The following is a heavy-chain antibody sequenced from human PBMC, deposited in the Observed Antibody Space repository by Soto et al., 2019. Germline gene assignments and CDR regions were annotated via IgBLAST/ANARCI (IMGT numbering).Heavy chain of an antibody. CDR2: ISSSSSTI. CDR1: GFTFSSYS. D-gene: IGHD6-13*01. V-gene: IGHV3-48*01. Sequence: GGSLRLSCAASGFTFSSYSMNWVRQAPGKGLEWVSYISSSSSTIYYADPVKGRFTISRDNAKNSLYLQMNSLRAEDTAVYYCARLAAAGTFHYYYYYMDVWGKGTTVTVSS. CDR3: ARLAAAGTFHYYYYYMDV. J-gene: IGHJ6*03.